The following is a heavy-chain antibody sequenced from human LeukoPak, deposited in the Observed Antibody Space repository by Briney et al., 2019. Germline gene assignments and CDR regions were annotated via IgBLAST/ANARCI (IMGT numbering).Heavy chain of an antibody. Sequence: PSETLSLTCTVSRGSVSSSTYYWSWVRQPPGKGLEWIASIYYTGSTYYNPSIKSRVTISLDMSKNEFFLTMTSVTAADTAVYFCTAEKNGSPHYWGQGTQVTVSS. V-gene: IGHV4-39*07. CDR3: TAEKNGSPHY. J-gene: IGHJ4*02. CDR1: RGSVSSSTYY. D-gene: IGHD2-8*01. CDR2: IYYTGST.